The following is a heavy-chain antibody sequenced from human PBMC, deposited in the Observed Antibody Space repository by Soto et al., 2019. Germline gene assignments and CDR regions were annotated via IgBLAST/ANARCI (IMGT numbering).Heavy chain of an antibody. CDR2: IYWNDDK. Sequence: SGPTLVNPTQTLTLTCTFSGFSLSTSGVGVGWIRQPPGKALEWLALIYWNDDKRYSPSLKSRLTITKDTSKNQAVLTMTNMDPVDTATYYCAHRQWMVGLGWFDPWGQGTLGTVSS. CDR1: GFSLSTSGVG. V-gene: IGHV2-5*01. J-gene: IGHJ5*02. D-gene: IGHD6-19*01. CDR3: AHRQWMVGLGWFDP.